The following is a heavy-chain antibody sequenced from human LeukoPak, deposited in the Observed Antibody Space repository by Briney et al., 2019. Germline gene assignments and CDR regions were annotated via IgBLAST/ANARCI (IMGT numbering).Heavy chain of an antibody. CDR1: GFTFSSYG. Sequence: GGSLRLSCAASGFTFSSYGMNWARQAPGKGLEWVSYISSSGSTIYYADSVKGRFTISRDNAKNSPYLQMNRLRAEDTAVYYCARARRYYYDSSGYYIFDYWGQGTLVTVSS. CDR3: ARARRYYYDSSGYYIFDY. D-gene: IGHD3-22*01. V-gene: IGHV3-48*04. CDR2: ISSSGSTI. J-gene: IGHJ4*02.